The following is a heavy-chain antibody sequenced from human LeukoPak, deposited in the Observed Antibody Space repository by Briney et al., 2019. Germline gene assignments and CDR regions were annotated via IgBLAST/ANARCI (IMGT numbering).Heavy chain of an antibody. J-gene: IGHJ3*02. D-gene: IGHD5-24*01. V-gene: IGHV4-59*01. CDR2: IYDSGSP. CDR3: ARGDGTTSLYDI. Sequence: SETLSLTCTVSGGSISSYYWSWIRQPPGKGLGWNGYIYDSGSPIHNPSLKGRVTLSVDTSKNQFSLKLSSVTAADTAVYYCARGDGTTSLYDIWGQGTMVTVSS. CDR1: GGSISSYY.